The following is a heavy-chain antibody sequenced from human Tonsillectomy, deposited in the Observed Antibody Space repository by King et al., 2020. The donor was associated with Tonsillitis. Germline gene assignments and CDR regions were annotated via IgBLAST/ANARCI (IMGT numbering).Heavy chain of an antibody. Sequence: VQLVESGVGLVQPGGSLRLSCAASGFTFSSYEMNWVRQAPGKGLEWVSYISSSGFTIYYADSVKGRFTISRDNAKNSLYLQMNSLRAEDTAVYYCARVYNYYYYMDVWGKGTTVTVSS. CDR3: ARVYNYYYYMDV. CDR1: GFTFSSYE. V-gene: IGHV3-48*03. J-gene: IGHJ6*03. CDR2: ISSSGFTI.